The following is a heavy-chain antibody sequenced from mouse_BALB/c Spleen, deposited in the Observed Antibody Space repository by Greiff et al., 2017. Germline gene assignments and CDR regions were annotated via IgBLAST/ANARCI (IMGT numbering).Heavy chain of an antibody. Sequence: EVKVVESGGGLVQPGGSRKLSCAASGFTFSSFGMHWVRQAPEKGLEWVAYISSGSSTIYYADTVKGRFTISRDNPKNTLFLQMTSLRAEDTAMYYCARSKGAWFAYWGQGTLVTVSA. CDR3: ARSKGAWFAY. CDR1: GFTFSSFG. J-gene: IGHJ3*01. V-gene: IGHV5-17*02. CDR2: ISSGSSTI.